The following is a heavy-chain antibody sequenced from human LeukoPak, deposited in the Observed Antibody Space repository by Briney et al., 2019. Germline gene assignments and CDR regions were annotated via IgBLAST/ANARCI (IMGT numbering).Heavy chain of an antibody. CDR1: GGSFSGYY. V-gene: IGHV4-34*01. CDR3: ARPRAFDYDYVWGSYRHAFDI. CDR2: INHSGST. Sequence: PSETLSLTCAVYGGSFSGYYWSWIRQPPGKGLEWIGEINHSGSTNYNPSLKSRVTISVDTSKNQFSLKLSSVTAADTAVYYCARPRAFDYDYVWGSYRHAFDIWGQGTMVTVSS. D-gene: IGHD3-16*02. J-gene: IGHJ3*02.